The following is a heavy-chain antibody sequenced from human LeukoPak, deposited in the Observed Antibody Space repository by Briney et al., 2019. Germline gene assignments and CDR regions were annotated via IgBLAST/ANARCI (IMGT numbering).Heavy chain of an antibody. CDR2: IYSGGST. V-gene: IGHV3-53*01. Sequence: PGGSLRLSCAASGFTVSSNYMSWVRQAPGKGLEWVSVIYSGGSTYYADSVKGRFTISRDNSKNTLYLQMNSLRAEDTAVYYCARTIAARHSRYLDGFDIWGQGTMVTVSS. CDR1: GFTVSSNY. D-gene: IGHD6-6*01. J-gene: IGHJ3*02. CDR3: ARTIAARHSRYLDGFDI.